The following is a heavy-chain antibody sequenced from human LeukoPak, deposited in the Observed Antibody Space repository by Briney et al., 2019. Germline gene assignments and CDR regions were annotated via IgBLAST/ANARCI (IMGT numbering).Heavy chain of an antibody. V-gene: IGHV3-30*03. CDR2: VSHDGTNK. Sequence: GGSLRLSCAASGFIFSAYNMHWVRQAPGKGLEWVAVVSHDGTNKYYADSVKGRFTISRDNSKNTLYLQMNSLRAEDTAVYYCARDPYGYGGREDYWGQGTLVTVSS. CDR3: ARDPYGYGGREDY. CDR1: GFIFSAYN. J-gene: IGHJ4*02. D-gene: IGHD4-23*01.